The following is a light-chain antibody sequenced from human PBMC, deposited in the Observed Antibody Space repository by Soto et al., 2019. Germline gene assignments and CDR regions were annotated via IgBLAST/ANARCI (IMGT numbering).Light chain of an antibody. CDR3: SSYTSSGTLYV. CDR2: EVN. CDR1: TSDVGGYDY. Sequence: QSALTQPASVSGSPGQSITISCTGTTSDVGGYDYVSWYQQHPGQAPKLLIYEVNNRPSGVSNRFSGSKSGNTASLTISGLQAEDEADYYCSSYTSSGTLYVFGTGTKVTVL. V-gene: IGLV2-14*01. J-gene: IGLJ1*01.